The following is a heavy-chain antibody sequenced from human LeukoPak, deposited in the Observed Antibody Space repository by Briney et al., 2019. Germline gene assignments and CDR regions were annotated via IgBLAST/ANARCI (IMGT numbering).Heavy chain of an antibody. J-gene: IGHJ4*02. Sequence: SETLSLTCAVYGGSFSGYYWNWIRQPPGKGLEWIGEINRSGSTNYNPSLKSRVTISVDTSKNQFSLKLSSVTAADTAVYYCARIGREGYNFHYWGQGTLVTVSS. CDR3: ARIGREGYNFHY. V-gene: IGHV4-34*01. CDR1: GGSFSGYY. D-gene: IGHD5-24*01. CDR2: INRSGST.